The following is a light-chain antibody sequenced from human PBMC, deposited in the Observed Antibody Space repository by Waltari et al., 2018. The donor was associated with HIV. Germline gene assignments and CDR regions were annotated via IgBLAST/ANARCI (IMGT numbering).Light chain of an antibody. CDR2: EFS. V-gene: IGLV2-23*02. J-gene: IGLJ2*01. Sequence: QSAMTQPASVSGSPGHSITIPCTGTSSDVGSYNLVSWYQQHPGKAPKLMIYEFSRRPSGVSNRFSGSKSGDTASLTISGLQAEDEADYYCCSYAGSSTLVFGGGTKLTVL. CDR3: CSYAGSSTLV. CDR1: SSDVGSYNL.